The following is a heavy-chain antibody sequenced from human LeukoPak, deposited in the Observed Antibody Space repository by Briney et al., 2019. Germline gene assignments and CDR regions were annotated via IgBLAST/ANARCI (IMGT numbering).Heavy chain of an antibody. CDR1: GFTFDDYG. J-gene: IGHJ4*02. CDR2: INWNGGST. Sequence: PGGSLRLSCAASGFTFDDYGMSWVRQAPGKGLEWVSGINWNGGSTGYADSVKGRFTISRDNSKNTLYLQMNSLRAEDTALYYCARDRDDYFDYWGQGTLATVSS. D-gene: IGHD3-10*01. CDR3: ARDRDDYFDY. V-gene: IGHV3-20*04.